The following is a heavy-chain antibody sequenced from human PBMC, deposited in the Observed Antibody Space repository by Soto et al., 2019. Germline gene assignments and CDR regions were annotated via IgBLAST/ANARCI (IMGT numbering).Heavy chain of an antibody. D-gene: IGHD3-22*01. Sequence: GASVKVSCKASGYTFTSYGISWVRQAPGQGLEWKGWISAYNGKANYAQKFQGRVTITADESTSTAYMELSSLRSEDTAVYFCARDSHVSSGYYGPYYFDYWGQGTLVTVSS. CDR1: GYTFTSYG. CDR2: ISAYNGKA. V-gene: IGHV1-18*01. J-gene: IGHJ4*02. CDR3: ARDSHVSSGYYGPYYFDY.